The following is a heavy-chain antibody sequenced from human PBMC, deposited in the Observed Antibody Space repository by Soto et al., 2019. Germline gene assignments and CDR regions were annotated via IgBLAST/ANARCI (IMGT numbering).Heavy chain of an antibody. CDR1: GFTFSSYW. V-gene: IGHV3-7*01. Sequence: CGSLRLSCAASGFTFSSYWMSWVRQAPGKGLEWVANIKQDGSEKYYVDSVKGRFTISRDNAKNSLYLQMNSLRAEDTAVYYCARDYVYDSSGYFCSDYWGQGTMVTVSA. D-gene: IGHD3-22*01. CDR2: IKQDGSEK. CDR3: ARDYVYDSSGYFCSDY. J-gene: IGHJ4*02.